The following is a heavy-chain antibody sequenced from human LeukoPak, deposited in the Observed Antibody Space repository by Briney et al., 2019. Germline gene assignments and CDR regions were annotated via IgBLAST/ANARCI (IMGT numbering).Heavy chain of an antibody. CDR3: AVSNWMDP. Sequence: PGGSLRLSCAASGFTFSSYAMHWVRQAPGKGLEYVSAISSNGGSTYYANSVKGRFTISRDNSKNTVHLQMDSLTVEDTAVYYCAVSNWMDPWGQGTLVTVSS. V-gene: IGHV3-64*01. CDR1: GFTFSSYA. CDR2: ISSNGGST. J-gene: IGHJ5*02.